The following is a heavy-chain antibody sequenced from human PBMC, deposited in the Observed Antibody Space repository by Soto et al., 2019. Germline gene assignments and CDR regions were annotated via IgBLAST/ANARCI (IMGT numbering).Heavy chain of an antibody. CDR2: VYFSGST. D-gene: IGHD3-22*01. CDR3: AAYDSEGYFDY. V-gene: IGHV4-59*01. J-gene: IGHJ4*02. Sequence: SETLSLTCTVSGGSITNFHWSWIRQPPGKGLEWIGYVYFSGSTKYNPSFKSRVTMSIDTSKNEFPLRLISVTAADSAAYFCAAYDSEGYFDYWGQGALVTVSS. CDR1: GGSITNFH.